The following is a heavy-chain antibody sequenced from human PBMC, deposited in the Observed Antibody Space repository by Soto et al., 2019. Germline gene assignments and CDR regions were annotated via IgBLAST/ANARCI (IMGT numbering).Heavy chain of an antibody. V-gene: IGHV3-23*01. CDR1: GFTFSSYA. CDR2: ISGSGGST. Sequence: GGCLRLSCAASGFTFSSYAMSWVRQAPGKGLEWVSAISGSGGSTYYADSVKGRFTISRDNSKNTLYLQMNSLRAEDTAVYYCAKDALGGFHYNWFAPWGQGTLVTVSS. J-gene: IGHJ5*02. CDR3: AKDALGGFHYNWFAP. D-gene: IGHD3-16*01.